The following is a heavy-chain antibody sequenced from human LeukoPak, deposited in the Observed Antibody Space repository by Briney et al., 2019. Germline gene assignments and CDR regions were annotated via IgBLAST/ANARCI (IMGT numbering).Heavy chain of an antibody. CDR3: ARGELPDY. V-gene: IGHV4-34*01. J-gene: IGHJ4*02. D-gene: IGHD2-21*01. Sequence: KTSETLSLTCAVYGGSFSGYYWSWIRQPPGKGLVWIGEINHSGSTNYNPSLKSRVTISVDTSKNQFSLKLSSVTAADTAVYYCARGELPDYWGQGTLVTVSS. CDR1: GGSFSGYY. CDR2: INHSGST.